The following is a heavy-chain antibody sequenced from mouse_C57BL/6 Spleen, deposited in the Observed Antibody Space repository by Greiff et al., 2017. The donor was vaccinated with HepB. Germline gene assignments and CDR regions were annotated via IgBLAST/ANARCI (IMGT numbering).Heavy chain of an antibody. Sequence: VKLVESGAELVRPGASVKLSCKASGYTFTDYYINWVKQRPGQGLEWIARIYPGSGNTYYNEKFKGKATLTAEKSSSTAYMQLSSLTSEDSAVYFCARGDTTVDYWGQGTLVTVSA. CDR2: IYPGSGNT. V-gene: IGHV1-76*01. D-gene: IGHD1-1*01. J-gene: IGHJ3*01. CDR3: ARGDTTVDY. CDR1: GYTFTDYY.